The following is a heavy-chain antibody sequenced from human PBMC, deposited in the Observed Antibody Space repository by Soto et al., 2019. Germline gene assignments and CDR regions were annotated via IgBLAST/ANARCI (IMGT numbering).Heavy chain of an antibody. CDR3: ARDRCSGGSCKHDAFDI. CDR2: IIPIFGTA. Sequence: QVQLVQSGAVVKKPGSSVKVSCKASGGTFSSYAISWVRQAPGQGLEWVGGIIPIFGTANYAQKFQGRVTITADESTSTAYMELSSLRSEDTAVYYCARDRCSGGSCKHDAFDIWGQGTMVTVSS. D-gene: IGHD2-15*01. J-gene: IGHJ3*02. CDR1: GGTFSSYA. V-gene: IGHV1-69*12.